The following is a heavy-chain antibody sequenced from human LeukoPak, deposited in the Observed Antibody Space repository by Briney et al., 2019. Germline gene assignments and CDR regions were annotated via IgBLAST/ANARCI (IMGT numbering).Heavy chain of an antibody. V-gene: IGHV3-15*01. CDR2: IKSKTDGGTT. J-gene: IGHJ4*02. D-gene: IGHD3-10*01. CDR3: TTEGWFGER. CDR1: GFKFDDYG. Sequence: GGSLRLSCAASGFKFDDYGMSWVRQAPGKGLEWVGRIKSKTDGGTTDYAAPVKGRFTISRDDSKNTLYLQMNSLKTEDTAVYYCTTEGWFGERGGQGTLVTVSS.